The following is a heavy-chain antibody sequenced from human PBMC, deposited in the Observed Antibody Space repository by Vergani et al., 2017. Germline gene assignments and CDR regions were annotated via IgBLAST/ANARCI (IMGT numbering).Heavy chain of an antibody. CDR2: LYASGST. CDR1: GYSITWGSY. D-gene: IGHD5-18*01. CDR3: ARHLRGYSYGVFDY. V-gene: IGHV4-38-2*01. Sequence: QVHLQESGPGLVKPSETLSLTCAVSGYSITWGSYWGWIRQSPEKGLEWIGSLYASGSTYYSPSLKSRVAISIDTSKNHFSLRLSSVTAADTAVYYCARHLRGYSYGVFDYWGQGREVTVSS. J-gene: IGHJ4*02.